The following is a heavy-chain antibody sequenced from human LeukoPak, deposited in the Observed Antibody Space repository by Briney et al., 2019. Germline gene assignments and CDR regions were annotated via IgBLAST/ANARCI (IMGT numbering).Heavy chain of an antibody. D-gene: IGHD6-13*01. V-gene: IGHV3-53*01. CDR1: GFTVSSNY. CDR3: ARAAIAAADDHYYYYMDV. CDR2: IYSGGST. Sequence: GGSLRLSCAASGFTVSSNYMSWVRQAPGKGLEWVSVIYSGGSTYYADSVKGRFTISRDNSKNTLCLQMNSLRAEDTAVYYCARAAIAAADDHYYYYMDVWGKGTTVTVSS. J-gene: IGHJ6*03.